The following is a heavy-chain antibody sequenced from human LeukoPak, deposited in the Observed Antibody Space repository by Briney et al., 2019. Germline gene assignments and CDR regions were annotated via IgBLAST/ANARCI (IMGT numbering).Heavy chain of an antibody. V-gene: IGHV4-39*07. CDR2: IYYSGST. CDR3: AREPPLQQLGSPFDY. J-gene: IGHJ4*02. D-gene: IGHD6-13*01. Sequence: SETLSLTCTVSGGSISSSSYYWGWIRQPPGKGLEWIGSIYYSGSTYYNPSLKSRVTISVDTSKNQFSLKLSSVTAADTAVYYCAREPPLQQLGSPFDYWGQGTLVTVSS. CDR1: GGSISSSSYY.